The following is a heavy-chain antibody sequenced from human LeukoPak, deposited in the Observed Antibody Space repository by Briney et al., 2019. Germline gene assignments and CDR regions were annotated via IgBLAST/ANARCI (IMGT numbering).Heavy chain of an antibody. J-gene: IGHJ3*02. V-gene: IGHV3-48*01. CDR3: ARYDYDTSAYHDAFDI. CDR1: GFTFSSYS. Sequence: GGSLRLSCAASGFTFSSYSMNWVRQAPGKGLEWVSYISSSSSTIYYADSVKGRFAISRDNAKNSLYLQMNSLRAEDTAVYYCARYDYDTSAYHDAFDIWGQGTMVTVSS. D-gene: IGHD3-22*01. CDR2: ISSSSSTI.